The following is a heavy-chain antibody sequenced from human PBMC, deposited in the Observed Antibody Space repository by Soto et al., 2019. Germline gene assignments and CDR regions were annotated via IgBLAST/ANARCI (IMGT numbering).Heavy chain of an antibody. Sequence: QVPLVESGGGVVQPGRSLRLSCAASGFTFSRYGMHWVRQAPGKGLEWVAVISYDGSNKYYADSVKGRFTIYRDNSNNTLYLQMNSLGAEDTAVYCCAKLHGLVGATDFDYCGQGTLVTVSS. V-gene: IGHV3-30*18. J-gene: IGHJ4*02. CDR3: AKLHGLVGATDFDY. D-gene: IGHD1-26*01. CDR2: ISYDGSNK. CDR1: GFTFSRYG.